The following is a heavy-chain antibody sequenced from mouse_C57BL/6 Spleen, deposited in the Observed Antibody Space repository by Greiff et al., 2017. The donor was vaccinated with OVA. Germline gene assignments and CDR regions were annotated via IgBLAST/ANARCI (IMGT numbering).Heavy chain of an antibody. D-gene: IGHD2-3*01. Sequence: QVQLQQPGAELVMPGASVKLSCKASGYTFTSYWMHWVKQRPGQGLEWIGELDPSDSYTNYNQKFKGKSTLTVDKSSSTAYMQLSSLTSEDSAVYYCARKDGYYSYYAMDYWGQGTSVTVSS. V-gene: IGHV1-69*01. CDR1: GYTFTSYW. CDR3: ARKDGYYSYYAMDY. CDR2: LDPSDSYT. J-gene: IGHJ4*01.